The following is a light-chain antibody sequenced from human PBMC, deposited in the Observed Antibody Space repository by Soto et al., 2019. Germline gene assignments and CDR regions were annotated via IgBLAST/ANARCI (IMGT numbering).Light chain of an antibody. Sequence: ELVLTQSPGTLSLSPGERATLYCRSSQSVSSSYLAWYQQKPGQAHRLLIYGASNRATGVPDRFSGRGSGTVFTLTISSLQSDEFAVDYCQQYLDWPRTFCQGTKVDIK. J-gene: IGKJ1*01. CDR2: GAS. CDR1: QSVSSSY. CDR3: QQYLDWPRT. V-gene: IGKV3-20*01.